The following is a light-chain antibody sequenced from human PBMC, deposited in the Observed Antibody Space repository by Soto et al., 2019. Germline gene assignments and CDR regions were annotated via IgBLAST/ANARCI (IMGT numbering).Light chain of an antibody. CDR1: SSDVGGYNY. Sequence: QSVLTQPASVSGSPGQSITISCTGTSSDVGGYNYVSWYQRHPGKAPKLMIYDVSDRPSGVSNRFSASKSGNTASLTISGLQAEDEADYYCCSYTSSSTPWVFGTSTKVTVL. CDR2: DVS. CDR3: CSYTSSSTPWV. V-gene: IGLV2-14*03. J-gene: IGLJ1*01.